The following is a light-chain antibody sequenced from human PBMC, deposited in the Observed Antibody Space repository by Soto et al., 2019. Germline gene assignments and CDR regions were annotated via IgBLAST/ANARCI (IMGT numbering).Light chain of an antibody. J-gene: IGLJ2*01. Sequence: QSALTQPASVSGSPGQSITISCTGTSSDVGSYNLVSWYQQHPGKAPKLMIYEVSKRPSGVSNRFSGSKSGNTASLTISGLQAEDEDDYYCCSYAGSSTFAVFGGGTKLTVL. CDR1: SSDVGSYNL. V-gene: IGLV2-23*02. CDR3: CSYAGSSTFAV. CDR2: EVS.